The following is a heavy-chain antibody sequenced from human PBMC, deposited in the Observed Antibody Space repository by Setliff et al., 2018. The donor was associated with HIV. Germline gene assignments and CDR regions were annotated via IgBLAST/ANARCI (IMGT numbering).Heavy chain of an antibody. V-gene: IGHV4-34*01. Sequence: LSLTCAVYGGSFSGYFWSWIRQSPRKRLEWIGELNDSGSTNYNPSLKSRVTISIDTSKNQFSLRLSSVTAADTAVYYCARHSSVRTWGTSDAFEIWGQGTMVTVSS. CDR3: ARHSSVRTWGTSDAFEI. J-gene: IGHJ3*02. CDR2: LNDSGST. CDR1: GGSFSGYF. D-gene: IGHD1-7*01.